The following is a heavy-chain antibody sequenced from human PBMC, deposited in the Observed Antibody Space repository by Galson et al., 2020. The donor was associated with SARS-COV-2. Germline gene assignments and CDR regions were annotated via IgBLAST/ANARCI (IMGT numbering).Heavy chain of an antibody. Sequence: GESLKISCTPSALTFGDFAVSWFRQAPGKGLEWLGFIRSKTIGGSPEYAASVKGRFAMSRDDSKNVAYLQMNRLRIDDTGMYFCARGSPPYFDYWGQGALVTVSS. CDR3: ARGSPPYFDY. J-gene: IGHJ4*02. CDR1: ALTFGDFA. D-gene: IGHD6-6*01. V-gene: IGHV3-49*03. CDR2: IRSKTIGGSP.